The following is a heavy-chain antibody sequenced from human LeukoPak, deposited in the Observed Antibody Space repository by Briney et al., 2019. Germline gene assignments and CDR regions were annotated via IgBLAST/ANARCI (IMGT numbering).Heavy chain of an antibody. CDR3: ARDRRDGFSRDAFDI. CDR1: GFTFSNAW. CDR2: IKQDGSEK. J-gene: IGHJ3*02. D-gene: IGHD5-24*01. Sequence: PGGSLRLSCAASGFTFSNAWMTWVRQAPGKGLEWVANIKQDGSEKYYVDSVKGRFTISRDNAKNSLYLQMDSLRAEDTAVDYCARDRRDGFSRDAFDIWGQGTMVTVSS. V-gene: IGHV3-7*01.